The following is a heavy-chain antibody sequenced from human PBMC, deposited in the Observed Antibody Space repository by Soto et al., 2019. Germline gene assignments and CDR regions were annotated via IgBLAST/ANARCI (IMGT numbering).Heavy chain of an antibody. CDR2: IDPSDSYT. CDR1: GYSFTSYW. CDR3: ASRIAVAGRDFDY. D-gene: IGHD6-19*01. V-gene: IGHV5-10-1*03. J-gene: IGHJ4*02. Sequence: EVQLVQSGAEVKKPGESLRISCKGSGYSFTSYWISWVRQMPGKGLEWMGKIDPSDSYTNYSPSFQGYVTISADKSISTAYLQWSSLKASDTAIYYCASRIAVAGRDFDYWGQGTLVTVSS.